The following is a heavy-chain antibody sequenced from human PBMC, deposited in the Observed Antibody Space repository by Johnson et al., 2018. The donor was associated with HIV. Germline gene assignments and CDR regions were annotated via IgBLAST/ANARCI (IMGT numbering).Heavy chain of an antibody. CDR3: AKVGGTGAAFDI. V-gene: IGHV3-43*01. D-gene: IGHD4-23*01. Sequence: VQLVESGGGLVQPGRSLRLSCAASGFTFDDYAMHWVRQAPGKGLEWVSLISWDGGSTYSADSVTGRFTISRDNSKNSLYLQMNRLRTEDTALYYCAKVGGTGAAFDIWGQGTMVTVSS. CDR1: GFTFDDYA. J-gene: IGHJ3*02. CDR2: ISWDGGST.